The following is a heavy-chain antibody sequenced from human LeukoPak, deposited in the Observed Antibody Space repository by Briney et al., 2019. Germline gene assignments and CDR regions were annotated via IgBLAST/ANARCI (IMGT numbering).Heavy chain of an antibody. CDR1: DGSISSYY. Sequence: PSETLSLTCTVSDGSISSYYWSWIRQPPGKGLEWIGYIYYSGSTNYNPSLKSRVTISVDTSKNQFSLKLSSVTAADTAVYYCAGHHPRNTVDFWGQGTLVTVSS. CDR2: IYYSGST. J-gene: IGHJ4*02. V-gene: IGHV4-59*08. CDR3: AGHHPRNTVDF. D-gene: IGHD2/OR15-2a*01.